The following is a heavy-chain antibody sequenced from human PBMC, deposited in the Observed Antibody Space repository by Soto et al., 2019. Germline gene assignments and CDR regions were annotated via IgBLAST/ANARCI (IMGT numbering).Heavy chain of an antibody. CDR1: GYTCTSYG. J-gene: IGHJ5*02. CDR2: ISAYNGNT. Sequence: GASVRVSCRASGYTCTSYGISWVRQAPGQGLEWMGWISAYNGNTNYAQKLQGRVTMTTDTSTCTAYMELRSLRSDDTAVYYCARETVVVPAAMDPWGQGTLVTVS. D-gene: IGHD2-2*01. V-gene: IGHV1-18*01. CDR3: ARETVVVPAAMDP.